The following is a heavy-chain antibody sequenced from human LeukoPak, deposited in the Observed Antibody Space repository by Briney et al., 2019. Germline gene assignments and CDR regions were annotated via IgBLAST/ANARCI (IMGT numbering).Heavy chain of an antibody. CDR3: ARGIPGGSPNWFDP. D-gene: IGHD3-16*01. J-gene: IGHJ5*02. Sequence: SQTLSLTCTVSGGSISSGGYYWSWIRQPPGKGLEWIGYIYHSGSTYYNPSLKSRVTISVDRSKNQFSLKLSSVTAADTAVYYCARGIPGGSPNWFDPWSQGTLVTVSS. CDR1: GGSISSGGYY. V-gene: IGHV4-30-2*01. CDR2: IYHSGST.